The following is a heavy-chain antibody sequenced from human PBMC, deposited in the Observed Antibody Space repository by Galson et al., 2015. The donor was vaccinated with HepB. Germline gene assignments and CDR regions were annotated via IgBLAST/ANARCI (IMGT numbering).Heavy chain of an antibody. CDR3: AGPSHYFDY. V-gene: IGHV3-53*01. Sequence: LRLSCAASGFIVNNNYMSWVRQAPGKGLEWISVIYSGDTTYYADSVKGRFTISRDNSKNTLYLQMNSLRAEDTAVYYCAGPSHYFDYWGQGTLVTVSS. CDR2: IYSGDTT. J-gene: IGHJ4*02. CDR1: GFIVNNNY.